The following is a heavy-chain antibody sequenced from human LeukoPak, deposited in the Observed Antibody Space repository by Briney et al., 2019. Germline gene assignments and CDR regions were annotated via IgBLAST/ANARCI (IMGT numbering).Heavy chain of an antibody. D-gene: IGHD1-26*01. V-gene: IGHV3-48*03. Sequence: GGSLRLSCAASGFTFSSYAMSWVRQAPGKGLEWVSYISSSGSTIYYADSVKGRFTISRDNAKNSLYLQMNSLRAEDTAVYFCARAGAPRRYYFDYWGQGTLVTVSS. J-gene: IGHJ4*02. CDR3: ARAGAPRRYYFDY. CDR2: ISSSGSTI. CDR1: GFTFSSYA.